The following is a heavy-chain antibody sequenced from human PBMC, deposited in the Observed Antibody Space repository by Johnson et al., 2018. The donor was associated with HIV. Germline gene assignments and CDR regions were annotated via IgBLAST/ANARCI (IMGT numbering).Heavy chain of an antibody. CDR2: ISFDGNLK. Sequence: VQLVESGGGLVQPGGSLRLSCAASGFTFSSYWMSWVRQAPGKGPEWVAVISFDGNLKKYADSVKGRFTISRDNAKNTLYLQMNSLRAEDTAVYYCAREGSSSSDDAFDIWGQGTMVTVSS. J-gene: IGHJ3*02. CDR3: AREGSSSSDDAFDI. V-gene: IGHV3-33*08. CDR1: GFTFSSYW. D-gene: IGHD6-6*01.